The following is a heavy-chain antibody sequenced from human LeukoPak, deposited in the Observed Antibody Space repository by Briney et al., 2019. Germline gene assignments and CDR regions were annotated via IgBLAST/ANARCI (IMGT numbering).Heavy chain of an antibody. CDR1: GFTFSSYE. J-gene: IGHJ5*02. CDR2: ISSSSSTI. CDR3: ARDRLGYYGSGSPKAWFDP. V-gene: IGHV3-48*01. Sequence: GGSLRLSCAASGFTFSSYEMNWVRQAPGKGLEWVSYISSSSSTIYYADSVKGRFTISRDNAKNSLYLQMNSLRAEDTAVYYCARDRLGYYGSGSPKAWFDPWGQGTLVTVSS. D-gene: IGHD3-10*01.